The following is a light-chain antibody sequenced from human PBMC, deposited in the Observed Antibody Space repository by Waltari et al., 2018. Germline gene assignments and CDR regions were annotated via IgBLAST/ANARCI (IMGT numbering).Light chain of an antibody. CDR1: QSVSTT. V-gene: IGKV3-15*01. Sequence: EIVMTQSPATLSVSPGERATPSCRASQSVSTTLAWYQQKPGQAPRLLIYGASTRATGIPARFSGSGSGTEFTLTISSLQSADFAIYYCQQFDNWSFGQGTKLEIK. CDR3: QQFDNWS. J-gene: IGKJ2*01. CDR2: GAS.